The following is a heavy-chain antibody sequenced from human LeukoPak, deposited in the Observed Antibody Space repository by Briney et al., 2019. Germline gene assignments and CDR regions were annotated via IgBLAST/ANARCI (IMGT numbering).Heavy chain of an antibody. V-gene: IGHV3-21*01. Sequence: PGGSLRLSCAASGFTFSSYSMNWVRQAPGKGLEWVSSISSSSYIYYADSVRGRFTISRDNAKNSLYLQMNSLRAEDTAVYYCARDDWVVRGVLISRFDYWGQGTLVTVSS. CDR2: ISSSSYI. CDR1: GFTFSSYS. D-gene: IGHD3-10*01. J-gene: IGHJ4*02. CDR3: ARDDWVVRGVLISRFDY.